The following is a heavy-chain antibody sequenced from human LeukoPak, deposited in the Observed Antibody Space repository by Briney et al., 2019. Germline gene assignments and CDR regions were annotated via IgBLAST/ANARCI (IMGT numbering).Heavy chain of an antibody. D-gene: IGHD4-17*01. V-gene: IGHV3-23*01. CDR1: GFTFSSYG. J-gene: IGHJ4*02. CDR3: AKVMTTVTEFDY. CDR2: MSGNGGGR. Sequence: PGGSLRLSCAVSGFTFSSYGIYWVRLAQRPGLEWVSAMSGNGGGRYYADPVKGRFTISTDNSKNTLYLQLSSLRAEDTAVYYCAKVMTTVTEFDYWGQGTLVTVSS.